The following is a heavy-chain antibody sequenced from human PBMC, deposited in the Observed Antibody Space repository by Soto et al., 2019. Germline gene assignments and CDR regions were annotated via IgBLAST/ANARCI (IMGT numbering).Heavy chain of an antibody. J-gene: IGHJ4*02. D-gene: IGHD3-3*01. V-gene: IGHV4-39*01. CDR2: IYYSGST. CDR3: ARHPDFWRGYSFDS. CDR1: GGSISSSSYY. Sequence: SETLSLTCTVSGGSISSSSYYWGWIRQPPGKGLEWIGSIYYSGSTYYNPSLKSRVTISVDTSKNQFSLKLSSVTAADTAVYYCARHPDFWRGYSFDSGGQGPLVTVS.